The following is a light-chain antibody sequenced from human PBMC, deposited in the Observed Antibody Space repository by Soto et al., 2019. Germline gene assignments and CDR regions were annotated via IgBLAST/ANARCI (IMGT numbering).Light chain of an antibody. V-gene: IGKV1-5*01. CDR2: AAS. Sequence: DIQMTQSPSTLPASVLDIVTITFRSSQSISNWLASYQQKPGTAPKVLIYAASSLQSGVPSRFSCSGSGTDFTLTINSLQPEDFATYYCQNYSGDRAKFGQGTKVDIK. J-gene: IGKJ1*01. CDR1: QSISNW. CDR3: QNYSGDRAK.